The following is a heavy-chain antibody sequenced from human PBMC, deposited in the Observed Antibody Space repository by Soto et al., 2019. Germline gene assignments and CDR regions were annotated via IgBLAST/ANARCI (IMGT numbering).Heavy chain of an antibody. V-gene: IGHV1-69*13. CDR2: IIPIFGTA. CDR1: GGTFSSYA. Sequence: GASVKVSCKASGGTFSSYAISWVRQAPGQGLEWMGGIIPIFGTANYAQKFQGRVTITADESTSTAYMELSSLRSEDTAVYYCARAVPATAKPFDYWGQGTLVTVSS. J-gene: IGHJ4*02. CDR3: ARAVPATAKPFDY. D-gene: IGHD2-2*01.